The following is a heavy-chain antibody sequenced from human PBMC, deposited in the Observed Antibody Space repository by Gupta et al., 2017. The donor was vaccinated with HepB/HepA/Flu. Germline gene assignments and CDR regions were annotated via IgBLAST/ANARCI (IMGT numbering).Heavy chain of an antibody. Sequence: QVQLVQSGAEVKNPGASVKVSCKASSYTFTNYGFTWVRQAPGQGLEWMGWISAYNGRTDYPQKLQGRVTMTTDTSTRTAYMELRSLRYDDTAVYYCGRWGPMYYYMDVWGKGTTVTVSS. CDR1: SYTFTNYG. J-gene: IGHJ6*03. CDR3: GRWGPMYYYMDV. D-gene: IGHD2-2*01. CDR2: ISAYNGRT. V-gene: IGHV1-18*01.